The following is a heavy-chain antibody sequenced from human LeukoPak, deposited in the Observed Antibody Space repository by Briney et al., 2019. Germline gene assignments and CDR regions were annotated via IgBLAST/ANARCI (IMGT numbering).Heavy chain of an antibody. CDR3: ARMGGRWLQSQVDY. D-gene: IGHD5-24*01. CDR2: INYSGST. Sequence: PSETLSLTCTVSGGSISSYYWSWIRQPPGKGLEWIGYINYSGSTNYNPSLKSRVTTSVDTSKNQFSLKLSSVTAADTAVYYCARMGGRWLQSQVDYWGQGTLVTVSS. CDR1: GGSISSYY. J-gene: IGHJ4*02. V-gene: IGHV4-59*12.